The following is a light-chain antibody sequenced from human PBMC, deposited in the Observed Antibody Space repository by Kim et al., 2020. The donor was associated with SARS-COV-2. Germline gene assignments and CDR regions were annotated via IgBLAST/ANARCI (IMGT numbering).Light chain of an antibody. V-gene: IGLV2-8*01. CDR1: SSDVGTYNY. J-gene: IGLJ2*01. CDR3: SSYAGNYNLV. CDR2: GVN. Sequence: QSALTQPPSASASPGQSVTISCTGTSSDVGTYNYVSWYQQHPGKAPKLIIYGVNKRPSGVPDRFSGSKSGNTASLTVSGLQAEDEADYYCSSYAGNYNLVFGGGTQLTVL.